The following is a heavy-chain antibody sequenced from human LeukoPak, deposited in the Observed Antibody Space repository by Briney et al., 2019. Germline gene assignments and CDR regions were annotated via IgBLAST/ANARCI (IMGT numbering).Heavy chain of an antibody. V-gene: IGHV3-66*01. CDR3: ARDQRATVTSLFDY. Sequence: PGGSLRLSCAASGFTVSSNYVSWVRQAPGKGLEWVSVIYSGGSTYYADSVKGRFTISRDNSKNTLYLQMNSLRAEDTAVYYCARDQRATVTSLFDYWGQGTLVTVSS. J-gene: IGHJ4*02. CDR2: IYSGGST. D-gene: IGHD4-11*01. CDR1: GFTVSSNY.